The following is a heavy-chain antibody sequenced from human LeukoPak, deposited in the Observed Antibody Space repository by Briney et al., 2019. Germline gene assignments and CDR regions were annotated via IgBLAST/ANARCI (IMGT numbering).Heavy chain of an antibody. CDR3: AREGGGSYYHYFDY. V-gene: IGHV3-20*04. J-gene: IGHJ4*02. Sequence: GGSLRLSCAASGFTFDDYGMSWVRQAPGKGLEWVSGINWNGGSTGYADSVKGRFTISRDNAKNSLHLQMNSLRAEDTALYYCAREGGGSYYHYFDYWGQGTLVTVSS. D-gene: IGHD1-26*01. CDR2: INWNGGST. CDR1: GFTFDDYG.